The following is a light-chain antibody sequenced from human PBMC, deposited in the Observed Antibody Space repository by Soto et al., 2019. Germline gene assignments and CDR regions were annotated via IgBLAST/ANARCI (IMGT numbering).Light chain of an antibody. V-gene: IGLV2-8*01. Sequence: QSALTQPPSASGSRGQSVTISCTGTSSDVGGYNFVSWYQQHPGKAPKLVISEVIKRPSGVPDRFFGSKSGNTASLTVSGLQAEDEADYYCSSYAGSKNFVVFGGGTKLTVL. J-gene: IGLJ3*02. CDR3: SSYAGSKNFVV. CDR2: EVI. CDR1: SSDVGGYNF.